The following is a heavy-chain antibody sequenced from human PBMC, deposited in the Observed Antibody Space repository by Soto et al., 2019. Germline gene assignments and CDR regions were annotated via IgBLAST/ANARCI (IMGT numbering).Heavy chain of an antibody. CDR2: ISYDGSNK. CDR1: GFTFSSYA. D-gene: IGHD7-27*01. V-gene: IGHV3-30-3*01. CDR3: ARDGDHDAFDI. Sequence: QVQLVESGGGVVQPGRSLRLSCAASGFTFSSYAMHWVRQAPGKGLEWVAVISYDGSNKYYADSVKGRFTISRDNSNNTLYLQMNSLRAEDTAVYYCARDGDHDAFDIWGQGTMVTVSS. J-gene: IGHJ3*02.